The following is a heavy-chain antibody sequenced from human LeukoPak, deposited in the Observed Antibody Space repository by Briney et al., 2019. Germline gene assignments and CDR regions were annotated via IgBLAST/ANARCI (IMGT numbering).Heavy chain of an antibody. CDR3: AKDQGARFGELLS. V-gene: IGHV3-30*02. J-gene: IGHJ4*02. Sequence: PGGSLRLSCAASGFTFSSYGMHWVRQAPGKGLEWVAFIRYDGSNKYYADSVKGRFTTSRDNSKNTLYLQMNSLRAEDTAVYYCAKDQGARFGELLSWGQGTLVTVSS. D-gene: IGHD3-10*01. CDR2: IRYDGSNK. CDR1: GFTFSSYG.